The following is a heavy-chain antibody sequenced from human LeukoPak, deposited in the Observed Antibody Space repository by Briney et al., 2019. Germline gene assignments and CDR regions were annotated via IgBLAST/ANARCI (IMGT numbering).Heavy chain of an antibody. J-gene: IGHJ4*02. CDR2: IYYSGNT. D-gene: IGHD6-13*01. Sequence: PSETLSLTCSVSGASISSSYWSWIRQPPGKSLEYIGYIYYSGNTNYNPSLKSRVTISVDTSKKQFSLKLSSVTAADTAVYYCATITYRSRSWVLDSWGQGTLVTVSS. V-gene: IGHV4-59*01. CDR1: GASISSSY. CDR3: ATITYRSRSWVLDS.